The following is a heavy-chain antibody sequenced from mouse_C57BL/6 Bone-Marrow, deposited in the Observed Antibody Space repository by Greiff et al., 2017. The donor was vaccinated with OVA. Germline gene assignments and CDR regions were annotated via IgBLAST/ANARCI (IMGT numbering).Heavy chain of an antibody. J-gene: IGHJ4*01. CDR3: ARDWEEMDY. V-gene: IGHV1-26*01. CDR1: GYTFTDYY. Sequence: VQLQQSGPELVKPGASVKISCKASGYTFTDYYMNWVKQSPGKSLEWIGDINPNNGGTSYNQKFKGKATLTVDKSSSTAYMELRSLTSEDSAVYYCARDWEEMDYWGKGTSVTVSS. D-gene: IGHD4-1*01. CDR2: INPNNGGT.